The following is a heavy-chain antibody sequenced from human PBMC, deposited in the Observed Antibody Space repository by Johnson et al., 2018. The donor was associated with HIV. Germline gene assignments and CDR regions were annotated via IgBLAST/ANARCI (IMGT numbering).Heavy chain of an antibody. CDR1: GFTVSSNY. J-gene: IGHJ3*02. D-gene: IGHD5-18*01. Sequence: VQLVESGGGLVQPGGSLRLSCAASGFTVSSNYMSWVRQAPGKGLESVSVVYSGGTTYYADSVKGRFTISRDNSKNTLYLQMNSLRAEDTAVYYCAKERGYSYGRGAFDIWGQGTMVTVSS. V-gene: IGHV3-66*01. CDR2: VYSGGTT. CDR3: AKERGYSYGRGAFDI.